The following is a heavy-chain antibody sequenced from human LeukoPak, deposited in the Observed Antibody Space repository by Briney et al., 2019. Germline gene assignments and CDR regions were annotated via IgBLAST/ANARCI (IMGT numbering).Heavy chain of an antibody. D-gene: IGHD2-15*01. V-gene: IGHV4-39*07. CDR2: IYYSGST. CDR1: GGSISHYY. Sequence: SETLSPTCTVSGGSISHYYWGWIRQPPGKGLEWIGSIYYSGSTYYNPSPKSRVIISVDTSKNQFSLKLNSVTAADTAVYYCASCNGGHCFYYYFMDVWGKGTTVTVSS. J-gene: IGHJ6*03. CDR3: ASCNGGHCFYYYFMDV.